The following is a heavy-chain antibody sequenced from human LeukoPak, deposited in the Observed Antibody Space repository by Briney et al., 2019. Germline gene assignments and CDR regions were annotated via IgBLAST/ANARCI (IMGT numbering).Heavy chain of an antibody. D-gene: IGHD2-2*01. CDR3: ARDHCSSTSCYAFDY. J-gene: IGHJ4*02. Sequence: GGSLRLSCAASGLTLSSLAMHWVRQSPGKGLEWVSSSGTRSGTKYYADSVKGRFTISRDNSKNTLYLQMNSLRAEDTAVYYCARDHCSSTSCYAFDYWGQGTLVTVSS. CDR2: SGTRSGTK. V-gene: IGHV3-21*01. CDR1: GLTLSSLA.